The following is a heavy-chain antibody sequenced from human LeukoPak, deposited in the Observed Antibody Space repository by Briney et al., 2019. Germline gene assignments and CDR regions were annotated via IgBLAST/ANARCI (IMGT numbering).Heavy chain of an antibody. CDR3: AKGRAGIDY. Sequence: GGSLRLSCAASGFTFSSHAMSWVRQAPGKGLEWVSGISGSGGSTYYADSVKGRFTISGDNSKNTLYVQMNSLGAEDTAVYYCAKGRAGIDYWGQGTLVIVSS. CDR2: ISGSGGST. V-gene: IGHV3-23*01. J-gene: IGHJ4*02. CDR1: GFTFSSHA. D-gene: IGHD6-19*01.